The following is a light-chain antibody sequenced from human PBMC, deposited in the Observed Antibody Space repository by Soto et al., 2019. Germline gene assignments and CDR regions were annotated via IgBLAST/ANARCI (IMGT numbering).Light chain of an antibody. Sequence: DIQMTQSPSSLSASVGDRVTITCRATQGISNYLAWYQQKPGKVPKLLIYAASTLQSGVPSRFSGSGSGTDFPLTISSLQPEDVATYYCQKYDSALGTFGQGKKVEIK. J-gene: IGKJ1*01. CDR3: QKYDSALGT. CDR2: AAS. CDR1: QGISNY. V-gene: IGKV1-27*01.